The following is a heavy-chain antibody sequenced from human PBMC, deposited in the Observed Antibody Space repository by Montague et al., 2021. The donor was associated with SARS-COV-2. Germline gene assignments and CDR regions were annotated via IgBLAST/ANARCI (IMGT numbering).Heavy chain of an antibody. J-gene: IGHJ4*02. CDR3: ARDTYSSTSGTLDF. V-gene: IGHV3-33*01. CDR1: GFTFSSHG. D-gene: IGHD6-13*01. Sequence: SLRLSCAASGFTFSSHGMHWVRQAPGKGLEWVAVMWYDGSKENYADSVKGRFTISRDNSEHMLYLQLNSLRAEDTAVYYCARDTYSSTSGTLDFWGRGILVTVSS. CDR2: MWYDGSKE.